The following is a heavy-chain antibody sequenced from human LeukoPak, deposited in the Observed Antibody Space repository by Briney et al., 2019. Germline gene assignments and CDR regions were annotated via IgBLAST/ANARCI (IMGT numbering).Heavy chain of an antibody. CDR2: INSDGSST. CDR3: ARDPAVGDGEHFDY. Sequence: PGGSLRLSCAASGFTFSSYWMHWVRQAPGKGLVWVSRINSDGSSTTYADSVKGRFTISGDNAKNTLYLQMNSLRAEDTAVYYCARDPAVGDGEHFDYWGQGTLVTVSS. CDR1: GFTFSSYW. D-gene: IGHD4-17*01. V-gene: IGHV3-74*01. J-gene: IGHJ4*02.